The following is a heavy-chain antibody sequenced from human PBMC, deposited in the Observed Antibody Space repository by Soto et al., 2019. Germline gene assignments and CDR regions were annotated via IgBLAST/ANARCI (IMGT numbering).Heavy chain of an antibody. CDR2: IKPDGSEK. V-gene: IGHV3-7*01. CDR3: ARPYTVAGSSYWCFDL. CDR1: GFTFGPYW. Sequence: EVQLVESGGGLVQPGGSLSLSGAASGFTFGPYWMTWVGQAPGKGLEWVAKIKPDGSEKYYVDSVKGRFTISRDNTKTSMYLQMNSLRAEDTAVYYCARPYTVAGSSYWCFDLWGRGTLVTVSS. J-gene: IGHJ2*01. D-gene: IGHD3-16*01.